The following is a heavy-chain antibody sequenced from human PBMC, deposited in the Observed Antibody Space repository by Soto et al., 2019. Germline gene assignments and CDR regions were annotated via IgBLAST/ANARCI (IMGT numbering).Heavy chain of an antibody. CDR3: ASDVGDGSCRRPSCDGNLDN. V-gene: IGHV1-18*01. CDR2: VSAFNGDT. CDR1: GYIFTMYG. Sequence: QVQLVQSGAEVMKPGAAVKVSCLASGYIFTMYGISWVRQAPGQGPEWMGWVSAFNGDTNYAQTLQGRGTMTRDTSTNTTYMELRSLTSDDTAVYYCASDVGDGSCRRPSCDGNLDNLGQGPLVSVSS. J-gene: IGHJ4*02. D-gene: IGHD2-2*03.